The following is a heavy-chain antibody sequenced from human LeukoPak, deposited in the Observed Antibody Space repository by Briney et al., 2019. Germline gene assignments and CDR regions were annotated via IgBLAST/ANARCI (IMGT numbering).Heavy chain of an antibody. Sequence: ASVKVSCKASGGTFSSYAISWVRQAPGQGLEWMGRIIPILGIANYAQKFQGRVTITADKSTSTAYMELSSLRSEDTAVYYCARGSRSSWYHFNYWGQGTLVTVSS. V-gene: IGHV1-69*04. D-gene: IGHD6-13*01. CDR1: GGTFSSYA. CDR2: IIPILGIA. J-gene: IGHJ4*02. CDR3: ARGSRSSWYHFNY.